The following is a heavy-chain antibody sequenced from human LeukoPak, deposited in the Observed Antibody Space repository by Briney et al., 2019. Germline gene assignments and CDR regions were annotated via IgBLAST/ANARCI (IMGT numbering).Heavy chain of an antibody. CDR1: GYTFTGYY. J-gene: IGHJ3*02. CDR2: INPNSGGT. Sequence: ASVKVSCKASGYTFTGYYMHWVRQAPGQGLEWMGWINPNSGGTNYAQKFQGRVTMTRDTSVSTAYMELSSLRSDDTAVYYCARDVRDSSGYYEGEYAFDIWGQGTMVTVSS. V-gene: IGHV1-2*02. D-gene: IGHD3-22*01. CDR3: ARDVRDSSGYYEGEYAFDI.